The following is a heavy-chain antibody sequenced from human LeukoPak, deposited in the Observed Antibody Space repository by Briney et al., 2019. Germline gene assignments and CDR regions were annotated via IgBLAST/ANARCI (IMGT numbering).Heavy chain of an antibody. CDR1: GFTFSSYW. CDR3: AREVSDGDYELGY. CDR2: IKQDGSEK. Sequence: GRSLRLSCAASGFTFSSYWTSWVCQAPGKGLEWVANIKQDGSEKYYVDSAKGRFTISRDNAKNSLYLQMNSLRAEDTAVYYCAREVSDGDYELGYWGQGTLVTVAS. J-gene: IGHJ4*02. V-gene: IGHV3-7*03. D-gene: IGHD4-17*01.